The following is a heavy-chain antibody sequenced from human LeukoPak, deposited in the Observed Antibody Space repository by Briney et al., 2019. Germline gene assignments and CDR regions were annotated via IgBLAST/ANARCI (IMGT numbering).Heavy chain of an antibody. CDR3: ARDYGADAFDI. V-gene: IGHV3-30-3*01. CDR2: ISNDGSNK. D-gene: IGHD4-17*01. Sequence: GGSLRLSCAASGFTFSSYAMHWVRQAPGKGLEWVAVISNDGSNKYYADSVKGRFTISRDNSKNTLYLQMNSLRAEDTAVYYCARDYGADAFDIWGQGTMVTVSS. J-gene: IGHJ3*02. CDR1: GFTFSSYA.